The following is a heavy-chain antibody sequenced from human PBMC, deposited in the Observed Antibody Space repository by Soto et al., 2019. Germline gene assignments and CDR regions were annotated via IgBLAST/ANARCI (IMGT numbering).Heavy chain of an antibody. CDR1: GDSITTYY. V-gene: IGHV4-4*07. CDR3: ARREGDAFDI. J-gene: IGHJ3*02. CDR2: IYRSGGT. Sequence: SETLSLTCTVSGDSITTYYWNWIRQPAGKGLEWIGRIYRSGGTNYNASLKSRVTMSLDTSKNQFSLRLSSVTAADTAVYYCARREGDAFDIWGQGTMVTVSS.